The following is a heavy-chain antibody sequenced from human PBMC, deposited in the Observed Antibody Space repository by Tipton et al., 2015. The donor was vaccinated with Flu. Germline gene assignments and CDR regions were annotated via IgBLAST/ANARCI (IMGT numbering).Heavy chain of an antibody. Sequence: TLSLTCSVSGDSISSFYWSWIRQPPGKGLEWIAYISNSGSSNYNPSLKSRITVSVDTSKNQFSLKLSPMTAADTAVYYCARGQGNSGWRYFDYWGQGTLVTVSS. J-gene: IGHJ4*02. V-gene: IGHV4-59*12. D-gene: IGHD6-19*01. CDR3: ARGQGNSGWRYFDY. CDR2: ISNSGSS. CDR1: GDSISSFY.